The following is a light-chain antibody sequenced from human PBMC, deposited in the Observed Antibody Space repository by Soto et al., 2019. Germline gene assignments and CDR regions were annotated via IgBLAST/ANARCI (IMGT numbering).Light chain of an antibody. Sequence: QSVLTQPPSASGTPGQRATISCSGSSSNIGSNTVNWYQRLPGTAPKLLIYTNYLRPSGVPDRFSGSKSGTSASLAISGLQSEDEADYYCAAWDDSLNGPVFGGGTKLTVL. CDR2: TNY. CDR3: AAWDDSLNGPV. J-gene: IGLJ2*01. V-gene: IGLV1-44*01. CDR1: SSNIGSNT.